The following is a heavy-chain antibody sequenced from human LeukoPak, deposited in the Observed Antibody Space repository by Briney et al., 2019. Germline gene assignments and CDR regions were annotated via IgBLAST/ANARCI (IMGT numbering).Heavy chain of an antibody. J-gene: IGHJ6*03. CDR1: GYTFTSYD. D-gene: IGHD3-10*01. CDR2: MNPNSGNT. Sequence: GASVKVSCKASGYTFTSYDINWVRQATGQGLEWMGWMNPNSGNTGYAQKFQGRVTMTRNTSISTAYMELSSLRSEDTAVYYCARGLFLLWFGELGIMDVWGKGTTVTVSS. V-gene: IGHV1-8*01. CDR3: ARGLFLLWFGELGIMDV.